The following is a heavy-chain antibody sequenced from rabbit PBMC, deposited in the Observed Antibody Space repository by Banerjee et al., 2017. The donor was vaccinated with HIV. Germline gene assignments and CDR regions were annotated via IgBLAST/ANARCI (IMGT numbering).Heavy chain of an antibody. CDR3: VSYDDYGDRNL. V-gene: IGHV1S29*01. CDR2: ISTGGTT. Sequence: QEQLKETGGGLVQPGGSLTLSCKASGFDLSSNAMSWVRQAPGKGLEWIGTISTGGTTDYASWVDGRFTISSDNAQNTVDLQMNSLTAADTATYFCVSYDDYGDRNLWGPGTLVTVS. J-gene: IGHJ4*01. CDR1: GFDLSSNA. D-gene: IGHD2-1*01.